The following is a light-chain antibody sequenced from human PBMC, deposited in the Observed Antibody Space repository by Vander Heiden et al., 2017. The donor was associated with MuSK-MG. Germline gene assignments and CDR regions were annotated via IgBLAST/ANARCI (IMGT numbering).Light chain of an antibody. CDR3: QQYYTPPWT. J-gene: IGKJ1*01. V-gene: IGKV4-1*01. CDR1: QTILYSSNSKNS. CDR2: WAS. Sequence: DIVITQAPASLSVSLCERATINCKSSQTILYSSNSKNSLAWYQQKPGQPPKLLIYWASTRESGVPDRFSGSESGTDFTLTISSLQAEDVAVYYCQQYYTPPWTFGQGTKVEIK.